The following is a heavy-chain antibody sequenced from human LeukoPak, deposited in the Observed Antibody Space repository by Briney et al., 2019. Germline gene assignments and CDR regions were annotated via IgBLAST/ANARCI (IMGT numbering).Heavy chain of an antibody. D-gene: IGHD1-26*01. V-gene: IGHV3-23*01. J-gene: IGHJ4*02. CDR1: GFTFSSYA. CDR2: ISGSGGST. CDR3: AKLVGATRLRPEFDY. Sequence: GSLRLSCAASGFTFSSYAMSWVRQAPGKGLEWVSAISGSGGSTYYADSVKGRFTISRDNSKNTLYLQMNSLRAEDTAVYYCAKLVGATRLRPEFDYWGQGTLVTVSS.